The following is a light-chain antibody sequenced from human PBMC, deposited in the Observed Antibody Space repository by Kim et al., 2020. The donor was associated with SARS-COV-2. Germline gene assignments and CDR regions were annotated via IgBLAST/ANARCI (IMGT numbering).Light chain of an antibody. Sequence: PGEGPPLSCRSSHSVVISLARSQQTPVQAPRLLIYDASIRATGIPDRFSGSGSGTDFTLTIGSLEPRDFAIYYCQQRGNWPPALTFGGGTKVDIK. CDR1: HSVVIS. CDR2: DAS. J-gene: IGKJ4*01. CDR3: QQRGNWPPALT. V-gene: IGKV3-11*01.